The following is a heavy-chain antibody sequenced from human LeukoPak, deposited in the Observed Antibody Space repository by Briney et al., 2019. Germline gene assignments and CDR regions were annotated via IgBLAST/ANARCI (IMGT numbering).Heavy chain of an antibody. V-gene: IGHV3-23*01. J-gene: IGHJ4*02. CDR1: GFTFTSYA. CDR2: ISDSGGST. D-gene: IGHD6-19*01. CDR3: AKRRWLGGIGVADPFDY. Sequence: GGSLRLSCSASGFTFTSYAMSWVRQGPGKGLEWVSVISDSGGSTYYADSVNGRFTISRDNSKNTLYLQMNSLRADDTAVYYCAKRRWLGGIGVADPFDYWGQGTLVTVSS.